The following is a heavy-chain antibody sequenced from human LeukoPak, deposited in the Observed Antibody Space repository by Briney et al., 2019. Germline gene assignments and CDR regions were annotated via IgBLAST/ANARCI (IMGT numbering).Heavy chain of an antibody. CDR1: GFTFSSYG. CDR2: ISYDGSNK. J-gene: IGHJ3*02. V-gene: IGHV3-30*03. Sequence: HSGGSLRLSCAASGFTFSSYGMHWVRQAPGKGLEWVAVISYDGSNKYYANSVKGRFTISRDNSKNTLYLQMNSLRAEDTAVYYCATDIVVVPAPLDAFDIWGQGTMVTVSS. CDR3: ATDIVVVPAPLDAFDI. D-gene: IGHD2-2*01.